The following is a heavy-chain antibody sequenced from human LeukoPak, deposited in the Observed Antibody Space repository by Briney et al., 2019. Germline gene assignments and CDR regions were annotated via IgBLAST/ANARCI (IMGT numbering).Heavy chain of an antibody. J-gene: IGHJ4*02. D-gene: IGHD5-18*01. CDR3: ARWIQLWLYYFDY. V-gene: IGHV4-4*02. Sequence: PSETLSLTCAVSGGSISSSNWWSWVRQPPGKGLEWIGEIYHSGSTNYNPSLKSRVTISVDTSKNQFSLKLSSVTAADTAVYYCARWIQLWLYYFDYWGQGTLVTVSS. CDR1: GGSISSSNW. CDR2: IYHSGST.